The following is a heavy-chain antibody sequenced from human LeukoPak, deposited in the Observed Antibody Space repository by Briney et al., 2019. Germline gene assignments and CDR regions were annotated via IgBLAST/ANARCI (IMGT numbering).Heavy chain of an antibody. V-gene: IGHV1-2*02. CDR3: AREGARGYSYALRY. CDR2: INPNSGGT. Sequence: ASVKVSCKASGYTFTGYYMHWVREAPGQGLEWMGWINPNSGGTNYAQKFQGRVTMTRDTSISTAYMELSRLRSDDTAVYYCAREGARGYSYALRYWGQGTLVTVSS. J-gene: IGHJ4*02. D-gene: IGHD5-18*01. CDR1: GYTFTGYY.